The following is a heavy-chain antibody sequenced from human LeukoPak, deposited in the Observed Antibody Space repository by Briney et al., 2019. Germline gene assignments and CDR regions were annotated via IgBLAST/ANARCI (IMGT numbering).Heavy chain of an antibody. J-gene: IGHJ4*02. V-gene: IGHV3-30*04. D-gene: IGHD5-12*01. CDR3: ARARPSMWLDY. CDR1: GFTFSSYE. CDR2: ISYDGSDK. Sequence: GGSLRLSCAASGFTFSSYELNWVRHAPGKGLEWVAVISYDGSDKFYADSVKGRFTISRDSSKNTLYLQMNSLRPEDTAVYYCARARPSMWLDYWGQGTLVTVSS.